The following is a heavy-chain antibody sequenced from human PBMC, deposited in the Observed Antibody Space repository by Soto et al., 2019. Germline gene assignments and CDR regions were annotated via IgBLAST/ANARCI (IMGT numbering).Heavy chain of an antibody. CDR3: ARDIRGYSRAFDY. J-gene: IGHJ4*02. CDR2: IYSSGST. D-gene: IGHD5-18*01. CDR1: GDSVSSDNCY. V-gene: IGHV4-61*01. Sequence: SETLSLTCTVSGDSVSSDNCYWTWIRQPPGKGLEWIGYIYSSGSTNYNPSLKSRVTISVDTSRNQFSLKLTSVTTADTAVYYCARDIRGYSRAFDYWGQGTLVTVSS.